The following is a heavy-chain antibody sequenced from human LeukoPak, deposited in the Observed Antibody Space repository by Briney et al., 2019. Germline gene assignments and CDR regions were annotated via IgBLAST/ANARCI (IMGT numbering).Heavy chain of an antibody. D-gene: IGHD2-21*02. J-gene: IGHJ4*02. Sequence: GGSLRLSCAASGFSFSAYEMNWVRQAPGKGLEWVSYISNSAGSSVYYADSVKGRFTISRDNAKNSLYLQMNDLRAEDTAVYYCARETCGCDCRYSLGFEYWGQGTLVTVSS. CDR2: ISNSAGSSV. CDR3: ARETCGCDCRYSLGFEY. CDR1: GFSFSAYE. V-gene: IGHV3-48*03.